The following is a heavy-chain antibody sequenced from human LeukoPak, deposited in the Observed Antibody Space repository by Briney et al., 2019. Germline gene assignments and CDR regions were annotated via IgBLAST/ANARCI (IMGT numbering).Heavy chain of an antibody. CDR2: ISSSSSTI. D-gene: IGHD1-7*01. Sequence: PGGSLRLSCAASGFTFSSYSMNWVRQAPGKGLEWVSYISSSSSTIYYADSVKGRFTISRDNAKNSLYLQMNSLRAEDTAVYYCAGSGITGTIDYWGQGTLVTVSS. CDR1: GFTFSSYS. V-gene: IGHV3-48*01. J-gene: IGHJ4*02. CDR3: AGSGITGTIDY.